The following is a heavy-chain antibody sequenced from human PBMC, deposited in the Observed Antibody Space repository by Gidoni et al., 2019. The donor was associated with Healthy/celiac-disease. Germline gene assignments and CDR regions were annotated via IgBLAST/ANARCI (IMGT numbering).Heavy chain of an antibody. J-gene: IGHJ4*02. CDR3: ARAYYYGSGSYNRGTYYFDY. CDR1: GFTFSSYS. V-gene: IGHV3-21*01. CDR2: ISSSSSYI. D-gene: IGHD3-10*01. Sequence: EVQLVESGGGLVKPGGSLRLSCAASGFTFSSYSMNWVRQAPGKGLEWVSSISSSSSYIYYADSVKGRFTISRDNAKNSLYLQMNSLRAEDTAVYYCARAYYYGSGSYNRGTYYFDYWGQGTLVTVSS.